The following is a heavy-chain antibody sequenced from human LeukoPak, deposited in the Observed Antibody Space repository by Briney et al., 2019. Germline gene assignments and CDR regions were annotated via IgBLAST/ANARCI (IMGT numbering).Heavy chain of an antibody. J-gene: IGHJ4*02. V-gene: IGHV5-51*01. CDR2: IYPGDSDT. D-gene: IGHD3-22*01. CDR1: GYSFTSYW. CDR3: ARHRRYYDSSGYYIDY. Sequence: AGESLKISCKGSGYSFTSYWIGWVRQMPGKGLEWMGIIYPGDSDTRYSPSFQGQVTISADKSISTAYLQWSSLKASDTAMYYCARHRRYYDSSGYYIDYWGQGTLVTVSS.